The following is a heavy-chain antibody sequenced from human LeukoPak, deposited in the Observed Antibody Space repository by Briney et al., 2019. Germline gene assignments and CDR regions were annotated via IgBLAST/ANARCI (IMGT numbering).Heavy chain of an antibody. CDR3: AALAHIVVVTATPNFQH. J-gene: IGHJ1*01. V-gene: IGHV1-8*01. CDR1: GYTFTSYD. CDR2: MNPNSGNT. Sequence: ASVKVSCKASGYTFTSYDINWVRQATGQGLEWMGWMNPNSGNTGYAQKFQGRVTMTRNTSISTAYMELSSLRSEDTAVYYCAALAHIVVVTATPNFQHWGQGTLVTVSS. D-gene: IGHD2-21*02.